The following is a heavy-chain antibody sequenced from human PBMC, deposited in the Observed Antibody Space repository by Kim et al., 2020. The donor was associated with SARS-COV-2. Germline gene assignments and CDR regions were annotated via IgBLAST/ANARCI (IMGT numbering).Heavy chain of an antibody. J-gene: IGHJ4*02. Sequence: YAESVKGRFSISRENAKSTLFVQKNSLRGEDTAGYYCARDRGSSWSAFDYWGQGTLVTVSS. D-gene: IGHD6-13*01. CDR3: ARDRGSSWSAFDY. V-gene: IGHV3-30*01.